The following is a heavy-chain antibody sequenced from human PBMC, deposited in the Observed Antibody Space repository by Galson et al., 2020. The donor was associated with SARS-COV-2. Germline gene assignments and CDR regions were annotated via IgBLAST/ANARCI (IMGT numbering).Heavy chain of an antibody. D-gene: IGHD6-19*01. CDR1: GFTVSSNY. CDR3: ARERSRRAVATTFQG. V-gene: IGHV3-66*01. CDR2: IDSDNNT. Sequence: GESLKISCAASGFTVSSNYMSWVRQAPGKGLEWVSLIDSDNNTDYADSVKGRFTISRDNSRNTLYLQMSILRAEDTAVYYCARERSRRAVATTFQGWGQGTLVTVSS. J-gene: IGHJ1*01.